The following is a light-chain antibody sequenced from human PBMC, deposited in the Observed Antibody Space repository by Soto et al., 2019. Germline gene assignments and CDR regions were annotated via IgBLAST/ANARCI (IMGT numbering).Light chain of an antibody. V-gene: IGKV3-20*01. CDR3: HQHGSSPFT. Sequence: EIVLTQSPGPLSLSPGNRATLSCRASQSVSDSKLAWYQQRPGQAPRLLIYGGSNRATDIPARFSGSGSGAEYNLTISRLEPEDFALYYCHQHGSSPFTFGQGTRLEIK. CDR2: GGS. CDR1: QSVSDSK. J-gene: IGKJ2*01.